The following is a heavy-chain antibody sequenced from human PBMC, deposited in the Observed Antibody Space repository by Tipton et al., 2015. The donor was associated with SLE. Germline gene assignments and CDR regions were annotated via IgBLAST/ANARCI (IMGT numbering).Heavy chain of an antibody. CDR3: ARRTELSSSGTFDY. V-gene: IGHV4-59*08. J-gene: IGHJ4*02. D-gene: IGHD6-13*01. CDR1: GGSISSYY. CDR2: IYYSGST. Sequence: TLSLTCTVSGGSISSYYWSWIRQPPGKGLEWIGYIYYSGSTNYNPSLKSRVTISVDTSKNQFSLKLSSVTAADTAVYYCARRTELSSSGTFDYWGQGTLVTVSS.